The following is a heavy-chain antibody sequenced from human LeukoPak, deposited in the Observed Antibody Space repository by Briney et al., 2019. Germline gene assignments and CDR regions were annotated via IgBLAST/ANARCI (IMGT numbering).Heavy chain of an antibody. Sequence: SETLSLICSVSGGSVSSSTYYWGWIRQPPGKGLEWIGSMYHGGSTYYNPSLKSRVTISVDTSKNQFSLKLSSLTAADSAVYYCAREGGRFLDSGLDYWGQGTLVTVSS. CDR2: MYHGGST. J-gene: IGHJ4*02. D-gene: IGHD3-3*01. CDR3: AREGGRFLDSGLDY. V-gene: IGHV4-39*02. CDR1: GGSVSSSTYY.